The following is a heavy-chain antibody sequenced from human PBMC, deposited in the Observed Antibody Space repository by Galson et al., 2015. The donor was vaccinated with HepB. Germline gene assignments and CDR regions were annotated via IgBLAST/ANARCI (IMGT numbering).Heavy chain of an antibody. CDR1: GLTFDDFA. V-gene: IGHV3-43D*04. D-gene: IGHD1-26*01. J-gene: IGHJ4*02. CDR2: ITWDGGST. CDR3: AKDKRGSYPGLIDY. Sequence: SLRLSCAASGLTFDDFAMHWVRQVPGKGLEWVSLITWDGGSTYYAASVKGRFTISRDNDKNSVFLQMNSLRGEDTAFYFCAKDKRGSYPGLIDYWGQGTLVTVSA.